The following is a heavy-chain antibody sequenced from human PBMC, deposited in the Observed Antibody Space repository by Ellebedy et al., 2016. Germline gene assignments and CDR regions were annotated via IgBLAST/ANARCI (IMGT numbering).Heavy chain of an antibody. D-gene: IGHD2/OR15-2a*01. V-gene: IGHV3-7*01. CDR2: IKPDGGQK. J-gene: IGHJ6*02. CDR1: GFTFRTYW. CDR3: ARYFYENPIDSYYSMDV. Sequence: GGSLRLXXAAYGFTFRTYWMNWVRQAPGKGLEWVGDIKPDGGQKYYVGSVKGRFTISRDNARSLLYLQMNSLRAEDTAVYYCARYFYENPIDSYYSMDVWGQGTTVTV.